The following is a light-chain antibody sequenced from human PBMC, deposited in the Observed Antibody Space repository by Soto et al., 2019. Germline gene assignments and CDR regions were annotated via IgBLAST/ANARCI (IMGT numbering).Light chain of an antibody. Sequence: SALTQPPSASGTPGRRVTISCSGSSSNIGSNTVNWYQQLPGTAPKLLIYSNNQRPSGVPDRFSGSKSGTSASLAISGLQSEDEADYYCAAWDDSLNGGYVFGTGTKVTVL. CDR3: AAWDDSLNGGYV. CDR1: SSNIGSNT. J-gene: IGLJ1*01. CDR2: SNN. V-gene: IGLV1-44*01.